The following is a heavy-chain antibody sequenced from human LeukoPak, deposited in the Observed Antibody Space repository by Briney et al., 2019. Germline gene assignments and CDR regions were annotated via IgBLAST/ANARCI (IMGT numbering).Heavy chain of an antibody. J-gene: IGHJ4*02. CDR3: ARDFIYPPDY. Sequence: GGSLRLSCAASGFTFSSYGMHWVRQAPGKGLEWVAVISYDGSNKHYADSVKGRFTISRDNSKNTLYLQMNSLRAEDTAVYYCARDFIYPPDYWGQGTLVTVSS. CDR2: ISYDGSNK. D-gene: IGHD3-10*01. CDR1: GFTFSSYG. V-gene: IGHV3-30*03.